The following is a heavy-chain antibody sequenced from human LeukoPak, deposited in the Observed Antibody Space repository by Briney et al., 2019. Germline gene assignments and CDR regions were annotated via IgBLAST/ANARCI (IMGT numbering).Heavy chain of an antibody. CDR3: ARVMVGSLRPAEHFQH. Sequence: SETLSLTCTVSGGSISSSSYYWGWIRQPPGKGLEWIGSIYYSGSTYYNPSRKSRVTISVDTSKNQFSLKLSSVTAADTVVYYCARVMVGSLRPAEHFQHWGQGTLVTVSS. V-gene: IGHV4-39*07. J-gene: IGHJ1*01. CDR2: IYYSGST. D-gene: IGHD2-8*01. CDR1: GGSISSSSYY.